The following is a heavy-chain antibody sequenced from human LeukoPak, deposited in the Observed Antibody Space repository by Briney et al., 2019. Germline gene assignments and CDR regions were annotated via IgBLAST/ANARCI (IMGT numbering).Heavy chain of an antibody. J-gene: IGHJ4*02. CDR2: IGISGSPI. Sequence: KTGGSLRLSCAASGFTFSSYSMNWVRQAPGKGLEWVSYIGISGSPIFYADSVKGRYTISRDNAQNSVYLQMNSLRVEDTAVYYCASSSGRYIDWGQGTLVTVSS. D-gene: IGHD6-19*01. CDR3: ASSSGRYID. V-gene: IGHV3-48*01. CDR1: GFTFSSYS.